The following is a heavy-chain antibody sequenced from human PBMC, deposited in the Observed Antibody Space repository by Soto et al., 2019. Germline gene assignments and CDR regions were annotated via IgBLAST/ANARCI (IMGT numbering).Heavy chain of an antibody. CDR1: GFTFSIYG. J-gene: IGHJ3*02. CDR2: ISYDGSNK. V-gene: IGHV3-30*03. CDR3: ATKSTIRDGYNWGAFDI. D-gene: IGHD5-12*01. Sequence: QVQLVESGGGVVQPGRSLRLSCAASGFTFSIYGMHWVRQAPGKGLEWVAVISYDGSNKYYADSVKGRFTISRDNSKNXXYLQMSSLRAEDTAVYYCATKSTIRDGYNWGAFDIWGQGTMVTVSS.